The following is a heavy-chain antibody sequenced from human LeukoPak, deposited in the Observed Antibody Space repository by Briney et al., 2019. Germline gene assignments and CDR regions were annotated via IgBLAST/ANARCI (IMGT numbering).Heavy chain of an antibody. J-gene: IGHJ4*02. V-gene: IGHV4-59*01. CDR2: IYYSGST. CDR3: ARGDSDGDSGYFDY. D-gene: IGHD4-17*01. CDR1: GGSISSYY. Sequence: SETLSLTCTVSGGSISSYYWSWIRQPPGKGLEWLGYIYYSGSTNYNPSLKSRVTISVDTSKNQFSLKLSSVTAADTAVYYCARGDSDGDSGYFDYWGQGTLVTVSS.